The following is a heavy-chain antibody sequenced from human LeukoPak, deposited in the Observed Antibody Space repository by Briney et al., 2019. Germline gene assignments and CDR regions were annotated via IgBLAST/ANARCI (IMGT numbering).Heavy chain of an antibody. CDR1: GGSISSYY. CDR3: ARAATYYYGSGSQAYYYYYMDV. CDR2: IYTSGST. D-gene: IGHD3-10*01. Sequence: SETLSLTCTVSGGSISSYYWSWIRQPAGKGLEWIGRIYTSGSTNYNPSLKSRVTMSVDTSKNQFSLKLSSVTAADTAVYYCARAATYYYGSGSQAYYYYYMDVWGKGTTVTVSS. J-gene: IGHJ6*03. V-gene: IGHV4-4*07.